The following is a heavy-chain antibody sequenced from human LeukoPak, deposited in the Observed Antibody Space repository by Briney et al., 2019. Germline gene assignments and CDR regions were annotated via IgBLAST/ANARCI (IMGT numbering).Heavy chain of an antibody. CDR1: GYTLTELS. V-gene: IGHV1-24*01. D-gene: IGHD3-16*02. J-gene: IGHJ4*02. Sequence: GASVKVSCKVSGYTLTELSMHWVRQAPGKGLEWMGGFDPEDGETIYAQKFQGRVTMTEDTSTDTAYMKLSSLRSEDTAVYYCATMPPRGRGAIRYYFDYWGQGTLVTVSS. CDR3: ATMPPRGRGAIRYYFDY. CDR2: FDPEDGET.